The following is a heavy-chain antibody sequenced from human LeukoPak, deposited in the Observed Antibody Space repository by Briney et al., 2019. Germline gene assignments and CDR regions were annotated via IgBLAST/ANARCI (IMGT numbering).Heavy chain of an antibody. CDR3: AKDKGSHYYDSSAYYIDY. CDR2: IKDDGSIT. J-gene: IGHJ4*01. D-gene: IGHD3-22*01. CDR1: GFTFSNYW. V-gene: IGHV3-74*01. Sequence: GGSLRLSCAASGFTFSNYWMHWVRQVPGKGLVWVSRIKDDGSITDYADSVKGRFTISRDNAKNSLYLQMNSLRAEDTALYFCAKDKGSHYYDSSAYYIDYWGRGTRVTVSS.